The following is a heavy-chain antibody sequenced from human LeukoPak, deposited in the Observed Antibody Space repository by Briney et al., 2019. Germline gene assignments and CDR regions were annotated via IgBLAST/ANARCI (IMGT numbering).Heavy chain of an antibody. V-gene: IGHV3-23*01. J-gene: IGHJ4*02. D-gene: IGHD4-17*01. CDR1: GFTFSSHA. Sequence: GGSLRLSCAVSGFTFSSHAMSWVRQAPGKGLEWVSSITISGDNTLYADSVKGRFTISRDNPKNTLYLQMNSLRVEDTAVYYCAQEIRPNDYWGQGTLVTVSS. CDR2: ITISGDNT. CDR3: AQEIRPNDY.